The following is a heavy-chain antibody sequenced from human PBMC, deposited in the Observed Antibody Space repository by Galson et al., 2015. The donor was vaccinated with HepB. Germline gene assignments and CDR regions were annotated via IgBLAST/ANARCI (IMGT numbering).Heavy chain of an antibody. CDR1: GGTFSSYA. Sequence: SVKVSCKASGGTFSSYAISWVRQAPGQGLEWMGGIIPIFGTANYAQKFQGRVTITADKSTSTAYMELSSLRSEDTAVYYCARKGPIGYGTNWFDPWGQGTLVTVSS. V-gene: IGHV1-69*06. J-gene: IGHJ5*02. CDR3: ARKGPIGYGTNWFDP. D-gene: IGHD5-12*01. CDR2: IIPIFGTA.